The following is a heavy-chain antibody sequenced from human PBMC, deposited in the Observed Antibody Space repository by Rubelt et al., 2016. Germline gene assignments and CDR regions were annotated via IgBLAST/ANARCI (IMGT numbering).Heavy chain of an antibody. CDR2: INHSGST. V-gene: IGHV4-34*01. Sequence: QVQLQQWGAGLLKPSETLSLTCAVYGGSFSGYYWSWIRQPPGKGLEWIGEINHSGSTNYNPSLKSRVTISVDTSKNQFSLKLGFVTAGDTAGYYCAGVVADVGVVIIRWFDPWGQGTLVTVSS. D-gene: IGHD3-3*01. CDR3: AGVVADVGVVIIRWFDP. CDR1: GGSFSGYY. J-gene: IGHJ5*02.